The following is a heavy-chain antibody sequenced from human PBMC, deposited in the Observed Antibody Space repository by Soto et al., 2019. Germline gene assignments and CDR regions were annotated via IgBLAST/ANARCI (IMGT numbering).Heavy chain of an antibody. Sequence: SGPTLVNPTQTLTLTCTFSGFSLSTSGVGVGWIRQPPGKALEWLALIYWDDDKRYSPSLKSRLTITKDTSKNQVVLTMTNMDPVDTATYYCAHGFYDILTGYFVDFDYWGQGTLVTVSS. CDR1: GFSLSTSGVG. D-gene: IGHD3-9*01. CDR2: IYWDDDK. J-gene: IGHJ4*02. CDR3: AHGFYDILTGYFVDFDY. V-gene: IGHV2-5*02.